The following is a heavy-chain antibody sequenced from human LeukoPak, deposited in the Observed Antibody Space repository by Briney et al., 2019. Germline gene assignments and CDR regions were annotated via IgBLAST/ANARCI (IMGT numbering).Heavy chain of an antibody. D-gene: IGHD2/OR15-2a*01. CDR1: GGSISGNYY. J-gene: IGHJ3*01. V-gene: IGHV4-61*02. CDR3: ARDSHAYFDAFDV. Sequence: SETLSLTCTVSGGSISGNYYWSWIRQPPGRGLEWIGRIYARGSTNYNPSLKSRVTISVDTSKSQFSLKLSSVSAADTAVYFCARDSHAYFDAFDVRGQGTMVTVSS. CDR2: IYARGST.